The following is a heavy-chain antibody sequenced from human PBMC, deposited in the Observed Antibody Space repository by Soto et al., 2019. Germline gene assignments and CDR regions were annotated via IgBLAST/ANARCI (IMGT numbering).Heavy chain of an antibody. D-gene: IGHD2-15*01. CDR3: ARAGRWYGSYHGVRYNWFDP. CDR1: GGSISSGDYY. Sequence: SETLSLTCTVSGGSISSGDYYWSWIRQPPGKGLEWIGYIYYSGSTYYNPSLKSRVTISVDTSKNQFSLKLSSVTAADTAVYYCARAGRWYGSYHGVRYNWFDPWGQGTLVTVSS. V-gene: IGHV4-30-4*01. J-gene: IGHJ5*02. CDR2: IYYSGST.